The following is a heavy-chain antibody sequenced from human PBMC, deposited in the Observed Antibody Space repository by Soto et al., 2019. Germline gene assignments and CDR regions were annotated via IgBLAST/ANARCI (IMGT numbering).Heavy chain of an antibody. J-gene: IGHJ4*02. V-gene: IGHV3-33*01. CDR3: ATTDTTPRLRYFDWLAPHFDY. CDR2: IWYDGSNK. Sequence: QVQLVESGGGVVQPGRSLRLSCAASGFTFSSYGMHWVRQAPGKGLEWVAVIWYDGSNKYYADSVKGRFTISRDNSKNTLYLQMNSLRAEDTAVYYCATTDTTPRLRYFDWLAPHFDYWGQGTLVTVSS. D-gene: IGHD3-9*01. CDR1: GFTFSSYG.